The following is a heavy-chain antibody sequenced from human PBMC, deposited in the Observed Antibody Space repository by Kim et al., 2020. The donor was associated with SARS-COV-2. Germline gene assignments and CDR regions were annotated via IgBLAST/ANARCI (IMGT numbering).Heavy chain of an antibody. D-gene: IGHD6-19*01. J-gene: IGHJ5*02. CDR2: IYYSGST. Sequence: SETLSLTCTVSGGSISSSSYYWGWIRQPPGKGLEWIGSIYYSGSTYYNPSLKSRVTISVDTSKNQFSLKLSSVTAADTAVYYCARHILGIAVEEMNWFDPWGQGTLVTVSS. V-gene: IGHV4-39*01. CDR3: ARHILGIAVEEMNWFDP. CDR1: GGSISSSSYY.